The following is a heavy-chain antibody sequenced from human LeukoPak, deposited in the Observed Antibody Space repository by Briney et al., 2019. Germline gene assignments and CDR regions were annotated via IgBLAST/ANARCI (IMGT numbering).Heavy chain of an antibody. Sequence: ASVKVSCKASGYTFINYYIQWVRQSPGQGLGWVGLINPSGGGTSTAQKFQGRVAMTRDTSTSAVYMELSRLRSQDTAVYYCARVKSCGGDCYFLDHWGQGTLVTVSS. V-gene: IGHV1-46*01. D-gene: IGHD2-21*02. CDR3: ARVKSCGGDCYFLDH. CDR1: GYTFINYY. J-gene: IGHJ4*02. CDR2: INPSGGGT.